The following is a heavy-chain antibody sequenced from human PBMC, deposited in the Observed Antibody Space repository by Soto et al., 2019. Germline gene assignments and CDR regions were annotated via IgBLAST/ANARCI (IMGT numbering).Heavy chain of an antibody. Sequence: GSLRLSCAASGFTFSSSWMTWVRQAPGKGLEWVAHIKEDGSEKYYVDSVKGRFTISRDNAKNSLYLQMNSLRAEDTAVYYCARDRGYKAFDIWGQGTMVTVSS. J-gene: IGHJ3*02. CDR2: IKEDGSEK. V-gene: IGHV3-7*01. CDR1: GFTFSSSW. CDR3: ARDRGYKAFDI. D-gene: IGHD5-12*01.